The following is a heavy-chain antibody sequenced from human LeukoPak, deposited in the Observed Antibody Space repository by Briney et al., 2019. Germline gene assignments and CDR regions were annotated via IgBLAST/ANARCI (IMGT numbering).Heavy chain of an antibody. CDR2: ISGSGGST. D-gene: IGHD3-22*01. J-gene: IGHJ4*02. V-gene: IGHV3-23*01. CDR3: AKDPDYDSSGYYDY. Sequence: PGGSLSLSCAASGFTFSSYAMSWVRQAPGKWLEWVSAISGSGGSTYYADSVKGRFTISRDNSKNTLYLQMNSLRAEDTAVYYCAKDPDYDSSGYYDYWGQGTLVTVSS. CDR1: GFTFSSYA.